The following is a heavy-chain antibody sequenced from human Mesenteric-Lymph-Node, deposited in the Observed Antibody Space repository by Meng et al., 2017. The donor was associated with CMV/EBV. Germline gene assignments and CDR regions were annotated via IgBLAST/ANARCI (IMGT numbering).Heavy chain of an antibody. CDR1: VTFSSYS. CDR3: ARVPYSGIAADYYFDY. CDR2: ISGGSAYI. J-gene: IGHJ4*02. D-gene: IGHD6-25*01. V-gene: IGHV3-21*01. Sequence: VTFSSYSMNWIRQAPGKGLEWVSSISGGSAYINYADSVKGRFTISRDNAKNSLSLQMNSLRAEDTAVYYCARVPYSGIAADYYFDYWGQGTLVTVSS.